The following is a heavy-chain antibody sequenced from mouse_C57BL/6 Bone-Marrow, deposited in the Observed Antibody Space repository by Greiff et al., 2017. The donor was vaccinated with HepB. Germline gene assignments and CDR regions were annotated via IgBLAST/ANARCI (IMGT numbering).Heavy chain of an antibody. CDR2: IRSKSNNYAT. Sequence: EVQRVESGGGLVQPKGSLKLSCAASGFSFNTYAMNWVRQAPGKGLEWVARIRSKSNNYATYYADSVKDRFTISRDDSESMLYLQMNNLKTEDTAMYYCVRQLRLPVMDYWGQGTSVTVSS. CDR1: GFSFNTYA. D-gene: IGHD3-2*02. CDR3: VRQLRLPVMDY. V-gene: IGHV10-1*01. J-gene: IGHJ4*01.